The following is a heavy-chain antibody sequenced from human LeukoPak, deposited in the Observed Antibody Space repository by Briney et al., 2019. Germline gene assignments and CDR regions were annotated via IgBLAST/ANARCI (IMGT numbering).Heavy chain of an antibody. D-gene: IGHD6-19*01. Sequence: ETLSLTCTVSGGSISSYYWSWIRQPPGKGLEWIGYIYYSGSTNYYPSLKSRVTISVDTAKNQFSLKLSSVTAADTAVYYCARPISSGRAFDFDYWGQGTLVTVSS. V-gene: IGHV4-59*08. CDR2: IYYSGST. J-gene: IGHJ4*02. CDR1: GGSISSYY. CDR3: ARPISSGRAFDFDY.